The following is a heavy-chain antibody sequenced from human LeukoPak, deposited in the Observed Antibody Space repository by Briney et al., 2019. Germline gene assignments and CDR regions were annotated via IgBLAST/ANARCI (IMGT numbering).Heavy chain of an antibody. V-gene: IGHV3-23*01. CDR3: ARAYGSYNYFDY. CDR1: GFTFSSYA. D-gene: IGHD3-10*01. J-gene: IGHJ4*02. CDR2: ISGSGGST. Sequence: PGGSLRLSCAASGFTFSSYAMSWVRQAPGKGLEWVSAISGSGGSTYYADSVKGRFTISRDNSKNTLFLQMNSLRAEDTAVYYCARAYGSYNYFDYWGQGTLVTVSS.